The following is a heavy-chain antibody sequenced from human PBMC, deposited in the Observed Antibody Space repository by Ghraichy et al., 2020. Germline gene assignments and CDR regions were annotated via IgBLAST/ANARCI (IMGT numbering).Heavy chain of an antibody. J-gene: IGHJ4*02. CDR3: VRTDYYEDGGIPFNS. V-gene: IGHV4-34*01. Sequence: SETLSLTCAVYGVSSNNFYWNWIRQPPGKGLEWIGQISRSGDTNYNPSLKSRVTMSVDTSKSQFSHKLSFVTAADTAVYYCVRTDYYEDGGIPFNSWGQGTLVTVSS. CDR1: GVSSNNFY. CDR2: ISRSGDT. D-gene: IGHD3-9*01.